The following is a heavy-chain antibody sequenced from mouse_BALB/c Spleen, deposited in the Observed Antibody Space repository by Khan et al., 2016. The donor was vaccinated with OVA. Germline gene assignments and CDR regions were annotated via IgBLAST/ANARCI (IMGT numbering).Heavy chain of an antibody. CDR1: GYTFTNYG. Sequence: QIQLVQSGPELKKPGETVKISCKAFGYTFTNYGMNWVKQAPGKALKWLGWINTYTGEPTYADDFKGRFAFSLETSASTAYLQINNLKNEDTATCFCARIRNYWYFDGWGAGTTVTFSS. CDR2: INTYTGEP. J-gene: IGHJ1*01. V-gene: IGHV9-3-1*01. CDR3: ARIRNYWYFDG.